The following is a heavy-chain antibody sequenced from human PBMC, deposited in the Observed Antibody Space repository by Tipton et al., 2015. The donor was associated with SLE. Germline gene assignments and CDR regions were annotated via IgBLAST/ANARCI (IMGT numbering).Heavy chain of an antibody. Sequence: SLRLSCAASGFPFSSFAMHWVRQAPGKGLEWVAVISYDGNNKYYADSVKGRFTISRDNSKNTLYLQMNSLRAEDTAVYYCARVDCGGDCARGAFDIWGQGTMVTVSS. D-gene: IGHD2-21*02. CDR3: ARVDCGGDCARGAFDI. CDR2: ISYDGNNK. J-gene: IGHJ3*02. V-gene: IGHV3-30-3*01. CDR1: GFPFSSFA.